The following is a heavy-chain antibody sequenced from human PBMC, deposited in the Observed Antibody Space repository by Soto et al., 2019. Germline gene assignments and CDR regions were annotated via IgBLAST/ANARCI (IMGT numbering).Heavy chain of an antibody. CDR1: GFTFSSYG. D-gene: IGHD1-26*01. J-gene: IGHJ4*02. CDR2: IWYDGSNK. V-gene: IGHV3-33*01. CDR3: ARDCVGSAD. Sequence: QVQLVESGGGVVQPGRSLRLSCAASGFTFSSYGMHWVRQAPGKGLEWVAVIWYDGSNKYYADSVKGRFTISRDNSKNPLYLQMNSLRAEDTAVYYCARDCVGSADWGQGTLVTVSS.